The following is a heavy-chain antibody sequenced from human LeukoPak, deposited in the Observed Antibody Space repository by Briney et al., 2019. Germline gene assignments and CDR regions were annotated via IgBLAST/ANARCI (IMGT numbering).Heavy chain of an antibody. Sequence: PGGSLRLSCAASGFTFSDYYMSWIRQAPGKGLEWVSYISSSGSTIYYADSVKGRFTIPRDNAKNSLYLQMNSLRAEDTAVYYCARDPGFGYDSSDYYAFDYWGQGTLVTVSS. CDR2: ISSSGSTI. J-gene: IGHJ4*02. V-gene: IGHV3-11*04. CDR3: ARDPGFGYDSSDYYAFDY. CDR1: GFTFSDYY. D-gene: IGHD3-22*01.